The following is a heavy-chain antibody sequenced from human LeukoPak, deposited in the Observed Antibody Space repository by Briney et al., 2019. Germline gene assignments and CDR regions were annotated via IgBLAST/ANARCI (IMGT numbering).Heavy chain of an antibody. V-gene: IGHV3-9*01. Sequence: GGSLRLSCAASGFTFDDYAMHWVRQAPGKGLEWVSGISWNSGSIGYADSVKGRFTISRDNAKNSLYLQMNSLRAEDTAVYYCAREESVGAMDYWGQGTLVIVSS. CDR3: AREESVGAMDY. D-gene: IGHD2-15*01. J-gene: IGHJ4*02. CDR2: ISWNSGSI. CDR1: GFTFDDYA.